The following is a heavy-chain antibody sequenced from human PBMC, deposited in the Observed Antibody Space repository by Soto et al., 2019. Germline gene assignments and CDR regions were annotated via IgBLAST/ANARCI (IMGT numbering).Heavy chain of an antibody. J-gene: IGHJ4*02. Sequence: QVQLEESGPGLVKPSQTLSLSCSVSGGSINSGDYYWNWVRQSPGKGLDWIGYISYSGSTYYNPSLKSRVSISVDTSKKQFSLKLSSVTAADTAVYYCAREGYYYDRSGYVWCQGILVTVSS. CDR2: ISYSGST. CDR3: AREGYYYDRSGYV. CDR1: GGSINSGDYY. V-gene: IGHV4-30-4*01. D-gene: IGHD3-22*01.